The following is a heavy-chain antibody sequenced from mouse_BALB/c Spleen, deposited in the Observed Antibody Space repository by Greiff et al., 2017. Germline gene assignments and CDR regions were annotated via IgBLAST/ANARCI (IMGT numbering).Heavy chain of an antibody. CDR2: ISDGGSYT. Sequence: EVMLVESGGGLVKPGGSLKLSCAASGFTFSDYYMYWVRQTPEKRLEWVATISDGGSYTYYPDSVKGRFTISRDNAKNNLYLQMSSLKSEDTAMYYCARDSGNYVAYWGQGTLVTVSA. V-gene: IGHV5-4*02. D-gene: IGHD2-1*01. J-gene: IGHJ3*01. CDR1: GFTFSDYY. CDR3: ARDSGNYVAY.